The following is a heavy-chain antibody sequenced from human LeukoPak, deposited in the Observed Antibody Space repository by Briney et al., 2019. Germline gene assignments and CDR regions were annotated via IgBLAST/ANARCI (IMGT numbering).Heavy chain of an antibody. V-gene: IGHV1-2*06. CDR3: VRVREVREVEFDP. CDR1: GYTFTDYY. D-gene: IGHD3-10*01. J-gene: IGHJ5*02. Sequence: ASVKVSCKASGYTFTDYYIHWVRQAPGQGLEWMGRINPDTSGINYAQNFQGRVTMTTDTSITTAYMELRTLRSDDTAVYYCVRVREVREVEFDPWGQGTLVTVSS. CDR2: INPDTSGI.